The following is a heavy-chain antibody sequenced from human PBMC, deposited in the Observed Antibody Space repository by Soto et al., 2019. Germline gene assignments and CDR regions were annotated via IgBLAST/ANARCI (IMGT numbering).Heavy chain of an antibody. D-gene: IGHD2-21*01. Sequence: EVPLLESGGGLVQPGGSLRLSCAASGFTLSSNGMSWVRQAPGKGLEWVSSISGSGSSTHYADSVKGRFTISRDISKNTLYLQMNSLRAEDTAVYYCASLTAALLGCPWGQGTLVTVSS. CDR3: ASLTAALLGCP. CDR2: ISGSGSST. CDR1: GFTLSSNG. J-gene: IGHJ5*02. V-gene: IGHV3-23*01.